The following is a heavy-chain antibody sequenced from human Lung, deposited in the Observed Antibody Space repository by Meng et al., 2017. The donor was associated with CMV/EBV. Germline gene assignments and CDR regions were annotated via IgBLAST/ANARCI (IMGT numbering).Heavy chain of an antibody. J-gene: IGHJ4*02. Sequence: GGSLRLSCAASGFTFSTSWMSWVRQAPGKGLEWVASIKQDGSEKYYVDSVKGRFTISRDNAKTSLYLQMNSLRAEDTAVYYCARTLRTPDYWGQGTLVTVS. CDR2: IKQDGSEK. D-gene: IGHD5/OR15-5a*01. CDR1: GFTFSTSW. V-gene: IGHV3-7*01. CDR3: ARTLRTPDY.